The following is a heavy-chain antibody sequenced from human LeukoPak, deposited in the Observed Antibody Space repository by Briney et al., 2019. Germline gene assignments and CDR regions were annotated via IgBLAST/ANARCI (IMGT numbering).Heavy chain of an antibody. CDR2: ISSSSSTI. CDR1: GFTFSSYS. CDR3: ARDFDY. J-gene: IGHJ4*02. V-gene: IGHV3-48*01. Sequence: GGSLRLSCAASGFTFSSYSMNWVRQAPGKGLEWVSYISSSSSTIYYADSVKGRFTISRDNAKNSLYLQMNSLRAEDTAVYYCARDFDYWGQGTLVTVSS.